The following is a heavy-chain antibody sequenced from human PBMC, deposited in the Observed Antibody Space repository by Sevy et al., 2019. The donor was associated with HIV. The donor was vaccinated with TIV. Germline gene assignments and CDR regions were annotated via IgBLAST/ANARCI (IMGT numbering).Heavy chain of an antibody. Sequence: GGSLRLSCAASRFTFSSYAMSWVRQAPGKGLEWVSAISGSGGSTYYADSVKGRFTISRDNSKNTLYLQMNSLRAEDTAVYYCAKGLLFRYYYYMDVWGKGTTVTVSS. CDR1: RFTFSSYA. D-gene: IGHD2-21*01. CDR2: ISGSGGST. J-gene: IGHJ6*03. V-gene: IGHV3-23*01. CDR3: AKGLLFRYYYYMDV.